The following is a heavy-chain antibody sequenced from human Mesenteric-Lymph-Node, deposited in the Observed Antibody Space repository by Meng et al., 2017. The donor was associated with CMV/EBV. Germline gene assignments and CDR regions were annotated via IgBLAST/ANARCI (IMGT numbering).Heavy chain of an antibody. V-gene: IGHV3-7*01. D-gene: IGHD3-3*01. Sequence: GESLKISCAASGFTFSSYSMNWVRQAPGKGLEWVANIKQDGSEKYYVDSVKGRFTISRDNAKNSLYLQMNSLRAEDTAVYYCARDQGFLEWDPYYYGMDVWGQGTTVTVSS. J-gene: IGHJ6*02. CDR3: ARDQGFLEWDPYYYGMDV. CDR1: GFTFSSYS. CDR2: IKQDGSEK.